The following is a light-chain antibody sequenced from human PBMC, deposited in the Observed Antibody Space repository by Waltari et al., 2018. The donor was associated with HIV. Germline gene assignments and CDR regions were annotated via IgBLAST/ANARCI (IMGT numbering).Light chain of an antibody. CDR2: DND. Sequence: QSMLTQPPSVSAAPGQKVTISCPRSSSTLGNDFVSWYQHLPGAAPKLVIYDNDNRPSGIPDRFSGSKSGASATLVITELQTGDEGDYYCGTWDSSLNAGVFGGGTKLTVL. J-gene: IGLJ3*02. CDR3: GTWDSSLNAGV. CDR1: SSTLGNDF. V-gene: IGLV1-51*01.